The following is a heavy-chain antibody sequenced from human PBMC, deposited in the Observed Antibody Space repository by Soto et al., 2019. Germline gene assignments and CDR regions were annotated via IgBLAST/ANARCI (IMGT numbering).Heavy chain of an antibody. J-gene: IGHJ4*02. CDR3: ARARGSYYYFDY. Sequence: GGSLRLSCVASGFTFSSYAMHWVRQAPGKGLEWVAVISYDGSNKYYADSVKGRFTISRDNSKNTLYLQMNSLRAEDTAVYYCARARGSYYYFDYWGQGTLVTVSS. CDR2: ISYDGSNK. D-gene: IGHD1-26*01. CDR1: GFTFSSYA. V-gene: IGHV3-30*04.